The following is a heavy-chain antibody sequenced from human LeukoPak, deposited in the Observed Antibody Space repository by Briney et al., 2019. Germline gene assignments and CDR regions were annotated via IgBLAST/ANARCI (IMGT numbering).Heavy chain of an antibody. V-gene: IGHV1-69*06. CDR2: IIPIFSTA. Sequence: ASVKVSCKASGGSFNSYAISWVRQAPGQGLEWMGGIIPIFSTANYAQKFQGRVTITADKSTNTAYMELSSLRSEDTAVYYCARSQPLAYFDLWGRGTLVTVSS. CDR3: ARSQPLAYFDL. J-gene: IGHJ2*01. CDR1: GGSFNSYA.